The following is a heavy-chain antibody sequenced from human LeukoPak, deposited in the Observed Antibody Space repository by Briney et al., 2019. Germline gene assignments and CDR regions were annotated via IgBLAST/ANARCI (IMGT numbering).Heavy chain of an antibody. CDR2: INPNSGGT. V-gene: IGHV1-2*02. Sequence: ASVKVSCKASGYTFTGYYMHWVRQAPGQGLEWMGWINPNSGGTNYAQKFQGRVTMTRDTSISTAYMELSRLRSDDTAVYYCARGQGIAARRTYYYMDVWGKGTTVTVSS. D-gene: IGHD6-6*01. CDR1: GYTFTGYY. CDR3: ARGQGIAARRTYYYMDV. J-gene: IGHJ6*03.